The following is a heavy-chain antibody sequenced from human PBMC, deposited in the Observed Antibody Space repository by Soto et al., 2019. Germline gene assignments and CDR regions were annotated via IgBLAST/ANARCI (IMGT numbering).Heavy chain of an antibody. J-gene: IGHJ6*02. D-gene: IGHD4-4*01. CDR3: ARDFRTDSHGVDV. Sequence: QAQLVQSGAEVKKPGASVKVSCKASGYTFTGPYIYWVRQAPGQGLEWMGWINPNSGGTDFAQKCQGRVTMTRDTSISTVYMELNSLRSDDTGVYYCARDFRTDSHGVDVWGQGTAVTVSS. V-gene: IGHV1-2*02. CDR1: GYTFTGPY. CDR2: INPNSGGT.